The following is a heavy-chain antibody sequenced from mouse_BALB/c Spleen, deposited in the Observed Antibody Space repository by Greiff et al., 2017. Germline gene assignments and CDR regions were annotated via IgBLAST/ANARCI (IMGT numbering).Heavy chain of an antibody. CDR3: AKNSYRYDTYAMDY. CDR2: IWRGGST. Sequence: VQLQESGPSLVQPSQSLSITCTVSGFSLTSYGVHWVRQSPGKGLEWLGVIWRGGSTDYNAAFMSRLSITKDNSKSQVFFKMNSLQADDTAIYYCAKNSYRYDTYAMDYWGQGTSVTVSS. V-gene: IGHV2-5-1*01. J-gene: IGHJ4*01. CDR1: GFSLTSYG. D-gene: IGHD2-14*01.